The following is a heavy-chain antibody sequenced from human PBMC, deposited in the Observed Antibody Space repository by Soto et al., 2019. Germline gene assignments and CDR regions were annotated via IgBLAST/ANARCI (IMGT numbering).Heavy chain of an antibody. CDR1: GGTFSSYA. D-gene: IGHD6-6*01. Sequence: QVQLVQSGAEVKKPGSSVKVSCKASGGTFSSYAISWVRQAPGQGLEWMGGIIPIFGTANYAQKFQGRVTITADESTSTAYMELSSLRSEDTAVYYCARGRLKQLVQMYYYYYGMDVWGQGTTVTVSS. CDR3: ARGRLKQLVQMYYYYYGMDV. V-gene: IGHV1-69*01. CDR2: IIPIFGTA. J-gene: IGHJ6*02.